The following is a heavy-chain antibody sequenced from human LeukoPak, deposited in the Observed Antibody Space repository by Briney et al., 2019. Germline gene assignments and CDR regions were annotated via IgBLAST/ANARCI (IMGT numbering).Heavy chain of an antibody. Sequence: GGSLRLSCAASGFIFSSKWIHWVRQAPGKGLEWVSRIDNGGSYTSYADSVKGRFTISRDNAKNTLYLQMNSLRAEDTAAYYCARDLPISDSSGYYLDYWGQGTVVTVSS. CDR3: ARDLPISDSSGYYLDY. CDR2: IDNGGSYT. J-gene: IGHJ4*02. D-gene: IGHD3-22*01. CDR1: GFIFSSKW. V-gene: IGHV3-74*01.